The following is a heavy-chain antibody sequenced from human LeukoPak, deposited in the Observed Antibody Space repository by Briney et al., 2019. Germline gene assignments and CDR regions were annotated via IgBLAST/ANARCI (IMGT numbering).Heavy chain of an antibody. CDR1: GYTFTDYY. Sequence: ASVKVSCSASGYTFTDYYIHWGRQAPGQGLEWMGWINPNSGGTEIAQNFKGRVTLTRDTSISTAYMELNRLRADDTAVFYCTREDTSSWDYVLHWGQGTLVTVSS. D-gene: IGHD6-13*01. V-gene: IGHV1-2*02. CDR3: TREDTSSWDYVLH. CDR2: INPNSGGT. J-gene: IGHJ4*02.